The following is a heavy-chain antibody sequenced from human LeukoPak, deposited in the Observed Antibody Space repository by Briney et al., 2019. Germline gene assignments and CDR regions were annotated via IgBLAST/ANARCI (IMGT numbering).Heavy chain of an antibody. CDR1: GFTFSSYG. CDR3: ARGITYYYDSSGYALDY. V-gene: IGHV3-30*12. Sequence: GGSLRLSCAAPGFTFSSYGMHWVRQAPGKGLEWVAVISYDESQKYYTDSVKGRFTISRDNSKNTLYLQMNSLRAEDTAVYYCARGITYYYDSSGYALDYWGQGTLVTVSS. D-gene: IGHD3-22*01. J-gene: IGHJ4*02. CDR2: ISYDESQK.